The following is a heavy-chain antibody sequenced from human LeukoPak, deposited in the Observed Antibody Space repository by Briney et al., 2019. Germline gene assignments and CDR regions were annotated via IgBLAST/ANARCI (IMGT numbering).Heavy chain of an antibody. Sequence: SETLSLTCTVSGASMSSFYWSWFRQTGVKGLEWIGHISNTGITNYNPSLKSRVTISADTSKNQFSLKLISVTAADTAVYYCASRKLGNDYWGQGTLVTVSS. CDR3: ASRKLGNDY. CDR2: ISNTGIT. V-gene: IGHV4-4*07. CDR1: GASMSSFY. D-gene: IGHD7-27*01. J-gene: IGHJ4*02.